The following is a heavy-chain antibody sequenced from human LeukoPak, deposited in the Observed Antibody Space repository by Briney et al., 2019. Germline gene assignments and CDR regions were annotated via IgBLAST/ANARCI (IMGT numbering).Heavy chain of an antibody. V-gene: IGHV1-24*01. CDR1: GYTLSELS. Sequence: GASVKVSFKVSGYTLSELSMHWVRQAPGKGLEWMGGFDPEDGETIYAKKFQGRVTMSEDASTDTAYMELSSLRSEDTAVYYCAREVTGTSSPFDYWGQGTLVTVTS. CDR2: FDPEDGET. J-gene: IGHJ4*02. D-gene: IGHD6-19*01. CDR3: AREVTGTSSPFDY.